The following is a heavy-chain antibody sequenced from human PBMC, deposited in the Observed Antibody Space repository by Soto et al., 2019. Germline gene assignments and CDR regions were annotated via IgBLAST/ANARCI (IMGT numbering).Heavy chain of an antibody. V-gene: IGHV4-59*08. CDR2: IYYSGST. CDR3: ARSLPMVRGVMGFDP. CDR1: GGSISSYY. J-gene: IGHJ5*02. Sequence: SETLSLTCTVSGGSISSYYWSWIRQPPGKVLEWIGYIYYSGSTNYNPSLKSRVTISVDTSKNQFSLKLSSVTAADTAVYYCARSLPMVRGVMGFDPWGQGTLVTVSS. D-gene: IGHD3-10*01.